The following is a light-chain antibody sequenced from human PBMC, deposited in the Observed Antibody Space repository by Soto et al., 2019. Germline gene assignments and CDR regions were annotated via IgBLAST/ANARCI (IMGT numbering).Light chain of an antibody. CDR1: QTISSTY. CDR3: QHYGRSPST. J-gene: IGKJ5*01. CDR2: GAS. V-gene: IGKV3-20*01. Sequence: IVLTQSPATLSLSPWERATLSCRASQTISSTYLAWYQQRPGQAPRLLIDGASNRATGIPDRFSGSGSGTDFTLTISRLEPEDFALYYCQHYGRSPSTFGQGTRLEIK.